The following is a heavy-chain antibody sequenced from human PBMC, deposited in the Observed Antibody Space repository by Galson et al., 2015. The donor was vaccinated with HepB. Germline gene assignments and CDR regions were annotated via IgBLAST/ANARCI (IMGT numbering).Heavy chain of an antibody. V-gene: IGHV3-64D*06. D-gene: IGHD3-22*01. Sequence: SLRLSCAASGFTFSSYAMHWVRQAPGKGLEYVSAISSNGGSTYYADSVKGRFTISRGNSKNTLYLQMSSLRAEDTAVYYCVKDADTDSSGSYGAFDIWGQGTMVTVSS. J-gene: IGHJ3*02. CDR3: VKDADTDSSGSYGAFDI. CDR1: GFTFSSYA. CDR2: ISSNGGST.